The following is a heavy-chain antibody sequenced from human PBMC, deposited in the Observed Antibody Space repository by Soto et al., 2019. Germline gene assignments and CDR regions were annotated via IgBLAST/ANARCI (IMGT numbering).Heavy chain of an antibody. CDR1: GFTFSSYG. CDR2: IWYDGSNK. V-gene: IGHV3-33*01. CDR3: ARRKRITMVRGVNYGMDV. D-gene: IGHD3-10*01. Sequence: GESLRLSCAASGFTFSSYGMHWVRQAPGKGLEWVAVIWYDGSNKYYADSVKGRFTISRDNSKNTLYLQMNSLRAEDTAVYYCARRKRITMVRGVNYGMDVWGQGTTVTVSS. J-gene: IGHJ6*02.